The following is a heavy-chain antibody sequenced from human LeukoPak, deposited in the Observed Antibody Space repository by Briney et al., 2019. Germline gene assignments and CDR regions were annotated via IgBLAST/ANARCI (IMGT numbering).Heavy chain of an antibody. CDR3: ARERSEPYWFDP. J-gene: IGHJ5*02. V-gene: IGHV4-4*07. CDR1: GGSIGPYY. Sequence: SETLSLTCLLSGGSIGPYYWSWIRQAAGEGPEWIGRIYTTGTADYNPSLKGRVFLSVDTSMNQFSLKVTSVTAADTAVYYCARERSEPYWFDPWGQGTLVTVSS. CDR2: IYTTGTA.